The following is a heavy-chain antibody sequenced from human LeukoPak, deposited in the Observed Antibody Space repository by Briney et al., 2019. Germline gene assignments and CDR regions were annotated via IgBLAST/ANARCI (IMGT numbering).Heavy chain of an antibody. CDR1: GFTFRTSG. D-gene: IGHD3/OR15-3a*01. J-gene: IGHJ4*02. CDR3: AKDRTGYPQGSTRD. V-gene: IGHV3-23*01. Sequence: GGSLRLSCAASGFTFRTSGMSWVRQAPGKGLEWVSAISGSGVSTYYADSVKGRFTISRDNSKNTLYLQMNSLRAEDTAVYYCAKDRTGYPQGSTRDWGQGTLVTVSS. CDR2: ISGSGVST.